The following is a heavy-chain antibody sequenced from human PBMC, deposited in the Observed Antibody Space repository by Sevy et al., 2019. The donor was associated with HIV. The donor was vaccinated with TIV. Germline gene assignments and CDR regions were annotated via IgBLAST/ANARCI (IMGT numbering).Heavy chain of an antibody. J-gene: IGHJ5*02. D-gene: IGHD2-15*01. CDR3: AKDAYGGNDWDGWFDP. Sequence: GGSLRLSCAASGFTFDDYAMHWVRQAPGKGLEWDSGISWNSGSIGYADSVKRRFTISRDNAKNSLYLQMNSLRAEDTALYYCAKDAYGGNDWDGWFDPWGQGTLVTVSS. CDR1: GFTFDDYA. V-gene: IGHV3-9*01. CDR2: ISWNSGSI.